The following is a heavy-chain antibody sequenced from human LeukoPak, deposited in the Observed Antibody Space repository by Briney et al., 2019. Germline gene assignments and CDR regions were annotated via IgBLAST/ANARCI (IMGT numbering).Heavy chain of an antibody. Sequence: WGSLRLSCAASGFTFSSYAMSWVRQAPGEGLEWVSSISGSGDSSYYADSVKGRFTISRDNSKNTLYLQMNSLRAEDTAVYYCAKGEGSYHGLDYWGQGTLVTVSS. CDR2: ISGSGDSS. D-gene: IGHD1-26*01. CDR3: AKGEGSYHGLDY. J-gene: IGHJ4*02. CDR1: GFTFSSYA. V-gene: IGHV3-23*01.